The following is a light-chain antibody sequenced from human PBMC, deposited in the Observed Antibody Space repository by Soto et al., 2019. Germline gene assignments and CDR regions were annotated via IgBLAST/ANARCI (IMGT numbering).Light chain of an antibody. CDR1: QTVSSSS. J-gene: IGKJ1*01. Sequence: IVLTLSVGTLSLSPGERATLSCRSSQTVSSSSLAWYQQKPGRAPRLLIYGASSRATGIPDRFSGSGSGTDFTLTISRLEPEDFAVYYCQQYGSSSWTFGQGTKVDI. V-gene: IGKV3-20*01. CDR3: QQYGSSSWT. CDR2: GAS.